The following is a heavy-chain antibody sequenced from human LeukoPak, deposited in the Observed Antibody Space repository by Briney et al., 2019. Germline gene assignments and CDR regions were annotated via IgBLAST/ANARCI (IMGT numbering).Heavy chain of an antibody. CDR3: ARDVTPVVTGDYFDY. Sequence: GGSLRLSCAASGFTFSSYSMNWVRQAPGKGLEWVSYISSSSSTIYYADSVKGRFTISRDNAKNSLYLQMNSLRAEDTAVYYCARDVTPVVTGDYFDYWGQGTLVTVSS. CDR2: ISSSSSTI. J-gene: IGHJ4*02. D-gene: IGHD4-23*01. CDR1: GFTFSSYS. V-gene: IGHV3-48*04.